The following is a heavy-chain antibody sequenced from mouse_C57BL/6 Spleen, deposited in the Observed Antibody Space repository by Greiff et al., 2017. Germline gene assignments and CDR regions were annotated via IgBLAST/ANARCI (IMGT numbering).Heavy chain of an antibody. V-gene: IGHV5-17*01. CDR1: GFTFSDYG. Sequence: EVKVVESGGGLVKPGGSLKLSCAASGFTFSDYGMHWVRQAPEKGLEWVAYISSGSSTIYYADTVKGRFTISRDNAKNTLFLQMTSLRSEDTAMYYCARPGSSFGFAYWGQGTLVTVSA. J-gene: IGHJ3*01. CDR3: ARPGSSFGFAY. D-gene: IGHD1-1*01. CDR2: ISSGSSTI.